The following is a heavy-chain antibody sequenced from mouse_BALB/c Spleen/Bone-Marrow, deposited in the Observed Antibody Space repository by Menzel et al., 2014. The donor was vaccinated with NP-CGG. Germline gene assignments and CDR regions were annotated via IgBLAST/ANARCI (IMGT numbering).Heavy chain of an antibody. V-gene: IGHV14-4*02. Sequence: VQLKESGAELVRSGASVKLSCTASGFNIKDYYMNWVKQGPEQGLEWIGWIDPENGDTEYAPKFQGKGTMTADTSSNTAYLQLSSPTSEDTGVYYCNADPITWGQGTTLTVSS. CDR2: IDPENGDT. J-gene: IGHJ2*01. CDR1: GFNIKDYY. CDR3: NADPIT.